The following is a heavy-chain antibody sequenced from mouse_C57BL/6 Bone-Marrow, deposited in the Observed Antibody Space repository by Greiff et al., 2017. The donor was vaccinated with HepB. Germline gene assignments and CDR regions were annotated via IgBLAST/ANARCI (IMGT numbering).Heavy chain of an antibody. Sequence: VQLQQPGAELVKPGASVKLSCKASGYTFTSYWMQWVKQRPGQGLEWIGEIDPSDSYTNYNQKFKGKATLTVDTSSSTAYMQLSSLTSEDSAVYYCARDDWDDYWGQGTTLTVSS. V-gene: IGHV1-50*01. CDR3: ARDDWDDY. CDR2: IDPSDSYT. D-gene: IGHD4-1*01. J-gene: IGHJ2*01. CDR1: GYTFTSYW.